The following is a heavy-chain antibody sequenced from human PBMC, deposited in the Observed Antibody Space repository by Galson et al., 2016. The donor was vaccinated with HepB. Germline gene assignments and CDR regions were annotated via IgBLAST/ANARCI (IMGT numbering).Heavy chain of an antibody. CDR1: GFTFGSFA. CDR2: IKIKRDGGTT. CDR3: TTGYTSASHDRV. D-gene: IGHD6-6*01. V-gene: IGHV3-15*01. J-gene: IGHJ4*02. Sequence: SLRLPCAASGFTFGSFAMGWVRQAPGKGLEWVGRIKIKRDGGTTDYAAPVKDRFSISRDDSKNTLCLQMNSLKTEDTGVYFCTTGYTSASHDRVWGQGTLVTVST.